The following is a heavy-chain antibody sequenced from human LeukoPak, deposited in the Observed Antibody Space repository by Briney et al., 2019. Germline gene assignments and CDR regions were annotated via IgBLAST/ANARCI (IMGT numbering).Heavy chain of an antibody. J-gene: IGHJ3*02. CDR1: GFTFSTYA. V-gene: IGHV3-11*05. CDR2: ITNGRSNT. CDR3: ARDFGAYCGADCYSYSFDI. Sequence: GGSLRLSCAASGFTFSTYAMSWVRQAPGKGLEWVSHITNGRSNTNYADSVEGRFTISRDNAKNSLYLQMNSLRAEDTAVYYCARDFGAYCGADCYSYSFDIWGQGTVVTVSS. D-gene: IGHD2-21*02.